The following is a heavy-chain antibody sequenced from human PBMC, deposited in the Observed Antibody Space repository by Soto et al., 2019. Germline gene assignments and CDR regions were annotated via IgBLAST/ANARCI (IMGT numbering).Heavy chain of an antibody. CDR1: GFTFSSYG. CDR3: AKGIAAAVLIDAFDI. Sequence: GGSLRLSCAASGFTFSSYGMHWVRQAPGKGLEWVAVISYDGSNKYYADSVKGRFTISRDNSKNTLYLQMNSLRAEDTAVYYCAKGIAAAVLIDAFDIWGQGTMVTVSS. CDR2: ISYDGSNK. J-gene: IGHJ3*02. D-gene: IGHD6-13*01. V-gene: IGHV3-30*18.